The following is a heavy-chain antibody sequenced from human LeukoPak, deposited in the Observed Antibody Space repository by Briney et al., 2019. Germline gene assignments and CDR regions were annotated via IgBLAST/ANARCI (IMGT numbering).Heavy chain of an antibody. D-gene: IGHD3-10*01. CDR2: ISSASNTI. CDR1: GFTFSGYS. J-gene: IGHJ5*02. V-gene: IGHV3-48*01. Sequence: GGSLRLSCAASGFTFSGYSMNWVRQAPGKGLEWVSYISSASNTIYYADSVKGRFTISRDNAKNSLYLQMNSLRAEDTAMYYCARGGWFGDNNWFDPWGQGTLVTVSS. CDR3: ARGGWFGDNNWFDP.